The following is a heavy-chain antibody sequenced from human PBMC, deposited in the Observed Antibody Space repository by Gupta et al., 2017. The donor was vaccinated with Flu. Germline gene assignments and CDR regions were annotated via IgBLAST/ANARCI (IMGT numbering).Heavy chain of an antibody. CDR2: VSADGITK. D-gene: IGHD6-19*01. V-gene: IGHV3-30*18. Sequence: QVQLVASGGGVVQPGRSLRLSCAASGFTFSRFGMHWVRQAPGQGLEWVAVVSADGITKYYADSVKGRFTISRDNSRNTMYLQMNSLRAEDTAVYYCAKELNSNGYNSYFDNWGQGTLVTASS. J-gene: IGHJ4*02. CDR3: AKELNSNGYNSYFDN. CDR1: GFTFSRFG.